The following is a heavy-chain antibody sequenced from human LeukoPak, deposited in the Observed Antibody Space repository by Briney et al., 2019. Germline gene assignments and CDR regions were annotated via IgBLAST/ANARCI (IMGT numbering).Heavy chain of an antibody. CDR2: MNPNSGNT. CDR3: ARGIEYSSSSDY. J-gene: IGHJ4*02. V-gene: IGHV1-8*03. Sequence: ASVKVSCKASGYTFTSYDINWVRQATGQGLEWMGWMNPNSGNTGYAQKFQGRVTITRNTSISTAYMELSSLRSEDTAVYYCARGIEYSSSSDYWGQGTLVTVSP. CDR1: GYTFTSYD. D-gene: IGHD6-6*01.